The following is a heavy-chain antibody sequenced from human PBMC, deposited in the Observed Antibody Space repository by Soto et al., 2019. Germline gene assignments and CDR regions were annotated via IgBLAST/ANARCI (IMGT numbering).Heavy chain of an antibody. CDR1: GFTVSSNF. V-gene: IGHV3-53*01. CDR2: VYSGGRT. Sequence: GGSLRLSCAASGFTVSSNFMIWVRQAPGMGLEWVSVVYSGGRTSYADSVKGRFTISRDSPENTLYLQMSNLRVEDTAVYYCARALVEVHAHPRLDAFDLWGQGTMVTVSS. CDR3: ARALVEVHAHPRLDAFDL. D-gene: IGHD2-15*01. J-gene: IGHJ3*01.